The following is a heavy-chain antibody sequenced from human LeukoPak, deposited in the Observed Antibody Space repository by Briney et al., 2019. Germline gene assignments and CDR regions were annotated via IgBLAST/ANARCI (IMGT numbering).Heavy chain of an antibody. D-gene: IGHD3-10*01. CDR1: GYTFTNYT. CDR3: ARDIGVDQTGYYYYGMDV. Sequence: ASVKVSCKASGYTFTNYTMHWVRQAPGQRLEWMGWINAGNGNTKYSQKFQGRVTITRDTSASTAYMEVRSLRSEDTVVYYCARDIGVDQTGYYYYGMDVWGQGTTVTVSS. V-gene: IGHV1-3*01. J-gene: IGHJ6*02. CDR2: INAGNGNT.